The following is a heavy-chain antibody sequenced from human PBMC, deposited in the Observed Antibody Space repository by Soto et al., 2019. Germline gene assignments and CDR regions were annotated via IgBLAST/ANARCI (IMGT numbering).Heavy chain of an antibody. D-gene: IGHD3-22*01. CDR1: GFTFSSYA. Sequence: EVQLLESGGGLVQPGGSLRLSCAASGFTFSSYAMSRVRQAPGKGLEWVSAISGSGSTYYADSVKGRFTISRDNSKNTLYLQMKSLRAEDTALYYCAKDFAYDTSGYYDDSWGQGTLVTVSS. CDR2: ISGSGST. J-gene: IGHJ5*01. CDR3: AKDFAYDTSGYYDDS. V-gene: IGHV3-23*01.